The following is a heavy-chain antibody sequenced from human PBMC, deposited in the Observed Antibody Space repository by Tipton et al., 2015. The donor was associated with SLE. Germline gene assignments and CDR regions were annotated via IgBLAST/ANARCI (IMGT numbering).Heavy chain of an antibody. J-gene: IGHJ4*02. CDR3: ARRRFQSASDY. D-gene: IGHD2-21*01. V-gene: IGHV4-39*07. CDR1: GGSISSSNNY. Sequence: TLSLTCTVSGGSISSSNNYWDWTRQPPGKGLEWIGTIYYSGRTDYNPSLKSRVTMSVDTSMNQFSLKLSSVTAADTAVYYCARRRFQSASDYWGQGTLVSVSS. CDR2: IYYSGRT.